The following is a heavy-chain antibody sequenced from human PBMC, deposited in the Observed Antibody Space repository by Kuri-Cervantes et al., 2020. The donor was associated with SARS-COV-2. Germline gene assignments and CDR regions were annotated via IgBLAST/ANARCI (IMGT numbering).Heavy chain of an antibody. CDR2: IIPILGIA. Sequence: SVKVSCKASGGTFSSYTISWVRQAPGQGLEWMGRIIPILGIANYAQKFQGRVTITADKSTSTACMELSSLRSEDTAVYYCAGCEYSGYDLDTYFDYWGQGTLVTVSS. CDR1: GGTFSSYT. D-gene: IGHD5-12*01. CDR3: AGCEYSGYDLDTYFDY. V-gene: IGHV1-69*02. J-gene: IGHJ4*02.